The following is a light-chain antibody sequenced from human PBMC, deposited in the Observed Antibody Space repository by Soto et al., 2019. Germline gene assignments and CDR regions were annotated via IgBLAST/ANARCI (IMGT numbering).Light chain of an antibody. CDR2: SNN. J-gene: IGLJ2*01. Sequence: QSVLTQSPSTSGTPGQRVTISCSGSNSNIGRNTVNWFQQLPGTAPRLLIYSNNQRPSGIPDRFSASKSGTSASLAISGLQSEDDADYYCAAWDDSLHGVVFGGGTKVTVL. V-gene: IGLV1-44*01. CDR1: NSNIGRNT. CDR3: AAWDDSLHGVV.